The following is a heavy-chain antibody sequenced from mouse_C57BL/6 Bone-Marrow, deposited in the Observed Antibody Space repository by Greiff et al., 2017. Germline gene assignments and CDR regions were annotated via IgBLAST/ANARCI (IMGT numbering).Heavy chain of an antibody. CDR2: IDPGSGST. CDR3: ARKWNNGYYGGFAY. Sequence: QVQLQQPGAELVKPGASVKMSCKASGYTFTSYWITWVKQRPGQGLEWIGDIDPGSGSTKYNEKFKSKATLTVDTSSSTAYMQLSSLTSEDSAVYYCARKWNNGYYGGFAYWGRGTLVTVSA. CDR1: GYTFTSYW. V-gene: IGHV1-55*01. D-gene: IGHD2-3*01. J-gene: IGHJ3*01.